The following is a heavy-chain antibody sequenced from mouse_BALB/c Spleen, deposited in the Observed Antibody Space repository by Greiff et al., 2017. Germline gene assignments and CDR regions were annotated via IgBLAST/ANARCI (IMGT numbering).Heavy chain of an antibody. J-gene: IGHJ1*01. V-gene: IGHV5-6-4*01. Sequence: EVKVVESGGGLVQPGGSLKLSCAASGFTFSSYTMSWVRQTPEKRLEWVATISSGGSYTYYPDSVKGRFTISRDNAKNTLYLQMSSLKSEDTAMYYCTRDGETWEYFDVWGAGTTVTVSS. CDR3: TRDGETWEYFDV. D-gene: IGHD4-1*01. CDR2: ISSGGSYT. CDR1: GFTFSSYT.